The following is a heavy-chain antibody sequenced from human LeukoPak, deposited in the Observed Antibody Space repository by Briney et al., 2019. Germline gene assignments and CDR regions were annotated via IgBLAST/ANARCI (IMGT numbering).Heavy chain of an antibody. CDR2: IYSSGST. CDR3: ARDYYYDSSGSLNDAFDI. CDR1: GGSSSNYY. V-gene: IGHV4-4*07. Sequence: TSETLSLTCTASGGSSSNYYWSWIRQPAGKGLEWIGRIYSSGSTNYNPSLKSRVTMSVDTSKNQFSLRLSSVTAADAAVYYCARDYYYDSSGSLNDAFDIWGQGTMVTVSS. D-gene: IGHD3-22*01. J-gene: IGHJ3*02.